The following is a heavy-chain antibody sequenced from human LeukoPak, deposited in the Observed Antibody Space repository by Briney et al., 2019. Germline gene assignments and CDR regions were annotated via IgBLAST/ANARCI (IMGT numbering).Heavy chain of an antibody. D-gene: IGHD5-12*01. Sequence: PSGTLSLTCAVYGGSFSGYYWSWIRQPPGKGLEWIGEINHSGSTNYNPSLKSRVTISVDTSKNQFSLKLSSVTAADTAVYYCARDRGYSGYEKFDYWGQGTLVTVSS. J-gene: IGHJ4*02. CDR1: GGSFSGYY. CDR2: INHSGST. CDR3: ARDRGYSGYEKFDY. V-gene: IGHV4-34*01.